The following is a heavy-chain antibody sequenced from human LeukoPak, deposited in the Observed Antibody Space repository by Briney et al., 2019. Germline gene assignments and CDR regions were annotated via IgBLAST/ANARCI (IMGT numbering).Heavy chain of an antibody. J-gene: IGHJ4*02. V-gene: IGHV3-23*01. Sequence: PGGSLTLSCAASGFTFSSYSMSWVRQAPGKGLEWVGAISGSGGNTIYADFVKGQFTIPRDNSKNTLYLQMNSLRAEDTAVYYCAKLAAKKIAAAGKDWGQGTLVTVSS. D-gene: IGHD6-13*01. CDR2: ISGSGGNT. CDR3: AKLAAKKIAAAGKD. CDR1: GFTFSSYS.